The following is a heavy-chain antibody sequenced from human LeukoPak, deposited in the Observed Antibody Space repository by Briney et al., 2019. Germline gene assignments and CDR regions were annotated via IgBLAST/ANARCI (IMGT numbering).Heavy chain of an antibody. CDR2: ISEAGTT. V-gene: IGHV4-39*01. J-gene: IGHJ4*02. D-gene: IGHD3-16*01. CDR3: LGHWGGFGWYIDY. CDR1: RGSSIGNTEY. Sequence: PPETLSLTSVVSRGSSIGNTEYSGWVRQPPGKGLEWIGSISEAGTTLYNPSLNGRVAVSADTSKKECSWRLNSMTATDTSVYYCLGHWGGFGWYIDYWGQGILVTVSS.